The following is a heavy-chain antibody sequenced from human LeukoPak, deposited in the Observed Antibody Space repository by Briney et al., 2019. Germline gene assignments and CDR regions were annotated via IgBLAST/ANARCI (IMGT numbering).Heavy chain of an antibody. D-gene: IGHD6-13*01. J-gene: IGHJ4*02. CDR3: AKDKSAAGSDYFDY. CDR1: GFTFDDYA. V-gene: IGHV3-43*01. Sequence: GGSLRLSCAASGFTFDDYAMHWVRQAPGRGLEWVSLISWDGGSTYYADSVKGRFTISRDNSKNSLYLQMNSLRTEDTALYYCAKDKSAAGSDYFDYWGQGTLVTVSS. CDR2: ISWDGGST.